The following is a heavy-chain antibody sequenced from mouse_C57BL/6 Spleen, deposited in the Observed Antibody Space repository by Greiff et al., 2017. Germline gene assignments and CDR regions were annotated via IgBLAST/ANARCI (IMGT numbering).Heavy chain of an antibody. J-gene: IGHJ2*01. V-gene: IGHV1-55*01. Sequence: QVQLQQSGAELVKPGASVTMSCKASGYTFTSYWITWVKQRPGQGLEWIGDIYPGSGSTNYNEKFKSKATLTVDTSSSTAYMQLNSRTAEDSAVYYCARDDYAHWGQGTTLTVSS. CDR3: ARDDYAH. D-gene: IGHD2-13*01. CDR2: IYPGSGST. CDR1: GYTFTSYW.